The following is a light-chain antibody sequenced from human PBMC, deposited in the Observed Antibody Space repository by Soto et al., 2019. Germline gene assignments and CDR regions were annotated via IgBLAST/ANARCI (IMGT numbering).Light chain of an antibody. J-gene: IGKJ4*01. Sequence: ETVMTQSPATLSVSPGERATLSCRASQSVNSNLAWYQQKPGQAPRLFIYDASTRATGIPARFSGSGSGTEFTLTISSLQSEDFAVYYCQQYNNWPQTFGGGTKVEIK. CDR3: QQYNNWPQT. CDR1: QSVNSN. V-gene: IGKV3-15*01. CDR2: DAS.